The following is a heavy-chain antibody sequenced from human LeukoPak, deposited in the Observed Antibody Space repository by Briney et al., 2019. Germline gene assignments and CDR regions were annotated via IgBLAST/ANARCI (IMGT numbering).Heavy chain of an antibody. D-gene: IGHD6-13*01. V-gene: IGHV3-23*01. Sequence: GGSLRLSCAVSGFTFSSYVMSWGCQAPGTGQGWVSAISGSGGGTYYADSVKGRFTISRDNSKNTLYLQMNSLRAEDTAVYYCAKDQENDRQPGDWGQGTLVTVSS. CDR2: ISGSGGGT. CDR3: AKDQENDRQPGD. CDR1: GFTFSSYV. J-gene: IGHJ4*02.